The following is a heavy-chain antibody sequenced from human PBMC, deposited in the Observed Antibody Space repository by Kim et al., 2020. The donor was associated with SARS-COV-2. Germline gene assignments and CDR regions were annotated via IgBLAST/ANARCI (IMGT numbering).Heavy chain of an antibody. D-gene: IGHD3-22*01. CDR3: ARDPFYYDRVSAFDI. Sequence: ADSVKGRFTITRDNAKNSLYLQMNSLRAEDTAVYYCARDPFYYDRVSAFDIWGQGTMVTVSS. V-gene: IGHV3-21*01. J-gene: IGHJ3*02.